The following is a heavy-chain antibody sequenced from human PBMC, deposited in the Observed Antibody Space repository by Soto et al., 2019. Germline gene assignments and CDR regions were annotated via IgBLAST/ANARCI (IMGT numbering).Heavy chain of an antibody. CDR2: IDDSGST. CDR3: ARRAGAYGPYGMDV. V-gene: IGHV4-30-4*01. D-gene: IGHD3-16*01. J-gene: IGHJ6*02. CDR1: GGSISSGDYL. Sequence: SETLSLTCTVSGGSISSGDYLWSWIRQPPGKGLEWIGYIDDSGSTNYNPSLKSRLTISVDTSKNQFSLKLNSVTATDTAVYYCARRAGAYGPYGMDVWGQGTTVTVSS.